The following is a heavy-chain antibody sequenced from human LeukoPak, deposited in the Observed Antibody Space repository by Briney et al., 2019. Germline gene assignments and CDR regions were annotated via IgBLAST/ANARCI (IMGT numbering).Heavy chain of an antibody. CDR3: ARGEATSGSGYDYLDY. Sequence: PGRSLRLSSAASGFTFSSYAMHWVRQAPGKGLEWVAVISYDGSNKYYADSVKGRFTISRDNSKNTLYLQMNSLRAEDTAVYYCARGEATSGSGYDYLDYWGQGTLVTVSS. CDR1: GFTFSSYA. CDR2: ISYDGSNK. D-gene: IGHD5-12*01. V-gene: IGHV3-30*04. J-gene: IGHJ4*02.